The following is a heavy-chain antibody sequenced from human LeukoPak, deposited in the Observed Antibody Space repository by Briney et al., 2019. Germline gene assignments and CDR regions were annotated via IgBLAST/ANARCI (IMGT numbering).Heavy chain of an antibody. J-gene: IGHJ4*02. Sequence: PGGSLRPSCAASGFTFSSYWMHWVRQAPGKGLVWVSRINSDGSSTSYADSVKGRFTISRDNAKNTLYLQMNSLRAEDTAVYYCARDPPSDEYSGYDDPLYYFDYWGQGTLVTVSS. CDR3: ARDPPSDEYSGYDDPLYYFDY. V-gene: IGHV3-74*01. CDR1: GFTFSSYW. D-gene: IGHD5-12*01. CDR2: INSDGSST.